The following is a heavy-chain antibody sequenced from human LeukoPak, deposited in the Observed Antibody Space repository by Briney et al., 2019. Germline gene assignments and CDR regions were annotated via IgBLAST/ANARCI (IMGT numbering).Heavy chain of an antibody. V-gene: IGHV3-30*02. Sequence: GGSLRLSCAASGFTFSRNGIHWVRQAPGKGLERVTFIQSDGSTKAYADSVKGRFTISRDNAKNTLYLQMNSLRAEDTAVYYCARDPGGVADTAFDYWGQGTLVTVSS. CDR2: IQSDGSTK. CDR3: ARDPGGVADTAFDY. CDR1: GFTFSRNG. D-gene: IGHD5-18*01. J-gene: IGHJ4*02.